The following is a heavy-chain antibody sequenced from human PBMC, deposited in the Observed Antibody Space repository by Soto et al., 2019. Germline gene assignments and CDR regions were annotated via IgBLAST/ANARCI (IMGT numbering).Heavy chain of an antibody. CDR3: AAGGGLPRYY. CDR2: IYHSGST. Sequence: SESLSLTCAVSGGSISSGGYSWSWIRQPPGKGLEWIGYIYHSGSTYYNPSLKSRVTISVDRSKNQFSLKLSSVTAADTAVYYCAAGGGLPRYYWGQGTLVTVSS. J-gene: IGHJ4*02. V-gene: IGHV4-30-2*01. D-gene: IGHD5-12*01. CDR1: GGSISSGGYS.